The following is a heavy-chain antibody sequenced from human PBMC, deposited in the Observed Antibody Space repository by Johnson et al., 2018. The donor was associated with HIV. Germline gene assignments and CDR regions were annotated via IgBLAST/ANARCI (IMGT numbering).Heavy chain of an antibody. D-gene: IGHD6-13*01. J-gene: IGHJ3*02. Sequence: QVQLLESGGGLVQPGRSLRLSCAASGFTFRSYGMHRVRQAPGKGLERVAVMSYEGSNKYDAVSVKGRFPISRVMSNVSLYLQLNSLSPEDTGVDYCAKGGLGCRSPSCPHVGPGIAAASVDAFGIWGQGTMVTVSS. CDR1: GFTFRSYG. V-gene: IGHV3-30*18. CDR2: MSYEGSNK. CDR3: AKGGLGCRSPSCPHVGPGIAAASVDAFGI.